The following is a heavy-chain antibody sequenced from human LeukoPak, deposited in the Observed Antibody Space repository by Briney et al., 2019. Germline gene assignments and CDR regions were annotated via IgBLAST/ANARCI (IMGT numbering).Heavy chain of an antibody. V-gene: IGHV3-21*01. Sequence: GGSLRLSCAASGFTFSSYSMNWVRQAPGKGLEWVSSISSSSSYIYYADSVKGRFTISRDNAKNSLYLQMNSLRAEDTAVYYCARDTEPNYDYVWGSYRTDAFDIWGQGTMVTVSS. CDR1: GFTFSSYS. CDR2: ISSSSSYI. CDR3: ARDTEPNYDYVWGSYRTDAFDI. D-gene: IGHD3-16*02. J-gene: IGHJ3*02.